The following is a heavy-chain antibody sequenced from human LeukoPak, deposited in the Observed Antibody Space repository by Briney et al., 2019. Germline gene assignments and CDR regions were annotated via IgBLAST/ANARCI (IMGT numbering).Heavy chain of an antibody. CDR3: VRVVRRAAAHAGNWFDP. J-gene: IGHJ5*02. CDR2: INPNTGGT. D-gene: IGHD6-13*01. CDR1: GYTFTDYY. Sequence: GASVKVSRKASGYTFTDYYMHWVRQAPGQGLEWMGWINPNTGGTDYIQKFQGRVTMTRDTSISTAYMELNSLKSDDTAVYYCVRVVRRAAAHAGNWFDPWGQGTLVTVSS. V-gene: IGHV1-2*02.